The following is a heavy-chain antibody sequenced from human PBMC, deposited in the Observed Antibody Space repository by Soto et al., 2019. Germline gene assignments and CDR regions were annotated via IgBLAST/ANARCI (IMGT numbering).Heavy chain of an antibody. CDR2: IWYDGSNK. V-gene: IGHV3-33*01. CDR3: ARDRQQMNWFDP. Sequence: PGGSLRLSCAASGFTFSSYGMHWVRQAPGKGLEWVAVIWYDGSNKYYADSVKGRFTISRDNSKNTLYLQMNSLRAEDTAVYYCARDRQQMNWFDPWGQGTLVTVSS. CDR1: GFTFSSYG. D-gene: IGHD6-13*01. J-gene: IGHJ5*02.